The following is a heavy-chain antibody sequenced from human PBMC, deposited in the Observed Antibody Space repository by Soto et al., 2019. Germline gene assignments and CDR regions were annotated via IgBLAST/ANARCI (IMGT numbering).Heavy chain of an antibody. CDR1: GYNFSNFL. V-gene: IGHV5-51*01. CDR3: ARHMGSNYIDF. J-gene: IGHJ4*02. Sequence: GHALKISCPGSGYNFSNFLIACVRQMPGKGLEWMGFIYPGDSDTRYNPSFQGQVTIAADKSVNTAYLQWSSLEASDTAIYYCARHMGSNYIDFWGQGTLVTVSS. CDR2: IYPGDSDT. D-gene: IGHD3-10*01.